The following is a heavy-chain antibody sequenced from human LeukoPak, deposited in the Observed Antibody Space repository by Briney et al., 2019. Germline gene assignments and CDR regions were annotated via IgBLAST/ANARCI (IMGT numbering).Heavy chain of an antibody. D-gene: IGHD3-16*01. J-gene: IGHJ4*02. CDR1: GFTFNSCE. CDR2: ISGSGSTM. Sequence: GGSLRLSCAASGFTFNSCEMNWVRQAPGKGLEWVSYISGSGSTMYYAGSVKGRFTISRDNAKNSLYLQLKSLRAEDTAVYYCARETAGGTLDYWGQGALVTVSS. V-gene: IGHV3-48*03. CDR3: ARETAGGTLDY.